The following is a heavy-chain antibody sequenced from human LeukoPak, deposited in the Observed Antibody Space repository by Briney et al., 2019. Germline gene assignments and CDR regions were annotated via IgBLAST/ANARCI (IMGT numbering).Heavy chain of an antibody. CDR2: ISSSGSTI. Sequence: GGSLRLSCAASGFTFSDYYMSWIRQAPGKGLEWVSYISSSGSTIYYADSVKGRFTIPRDNAKNSLYLQMNSLRAEDTAVYYYARDKRWLQRGAFDIWGQGTMVTVSS. J-gene: IGHJ3*02. D-gene: IGHD5-24*01. CDR3: ARDKRWLQRGAFDI. CDR1: GFTFSDYY. V-gene: IGHV3-11*04.